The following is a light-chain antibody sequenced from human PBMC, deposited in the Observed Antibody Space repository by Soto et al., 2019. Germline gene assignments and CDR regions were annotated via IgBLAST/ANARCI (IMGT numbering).Light chain of an antibody. CDR2: LNDDGSH. J-gene: IGLJ3*02. CDR3: QTWTTGIQV. CDR1: SGRNTYS. Sequence: QSVLTQSPSASASLGASVKLTCTLSSGRNTYSIAWHQQQPDKGPRYLMKLNDDGSHTRGDGIPDRFSGSSSGAERYLTISSLQSEDEADYYWQTWTTGIQVFGGGTKLTVL. V-gene: IGLV4-69*01.